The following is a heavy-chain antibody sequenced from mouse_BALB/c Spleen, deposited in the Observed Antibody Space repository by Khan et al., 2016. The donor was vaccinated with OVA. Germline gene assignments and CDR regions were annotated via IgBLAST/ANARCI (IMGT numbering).Heavy chain of an antibody. V-gene: IGHV14-3*02. D-gene: IGHD1-2*01. CDR1: GFNIKDTY. Sequence: EVQLQESGAELVKPGASVKLSCTASGFNIKDTYMHWMKQRPAQGLEWIGRIDPATENIKYDPKFQGKATITADTSSNTAYLHLTRLTSDDTAVYYCARTAIHYYGSYAMDYWVLGTSVTVSS. CDR3: ARTAIHYYGSYAMDY. CDR2: IDPATENI. J-gene: IGHJ4*01.